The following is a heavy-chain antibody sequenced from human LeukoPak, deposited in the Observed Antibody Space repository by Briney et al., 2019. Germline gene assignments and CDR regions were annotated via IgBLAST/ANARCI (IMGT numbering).Heavy chain of an antibody. CDR3: APFNHDQNMFDQ. CDR1: GYTFTDYY. Sequence: ASVTVSFKASGYTFTDYYMHWVRQAPGQGLEWMGWVIPSSGGTTYAEKFQDRVAMTRDTSISTAYMELTRLTSDDTAVYYCAPFNHDQNMFDQWGQGTLVTVSS. J-gene: IGHJ4*02. D-gene: IGHD2/OR15-2a*01. V-gene: IGHV1-2*02. CDR2: VIPSSGGT.